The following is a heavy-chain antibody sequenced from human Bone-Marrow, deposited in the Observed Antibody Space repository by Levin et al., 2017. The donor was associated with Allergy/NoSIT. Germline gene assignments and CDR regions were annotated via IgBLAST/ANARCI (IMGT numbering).Heavy chain of an antibody. Sequence: GGSLRLSCAASGFTFSSYGMHWVRQAPGKGLEWVAVIWYDGSNKYYADSVKGRFTISRDNSKNTLYLQMNSLRAEDTAVYYCARGFVLVPAATLAPYYFDYWGQGTLVTVSS. CDR1: GFTFSSYG. CDR3: ARGFVLVPAATLAPYYFDY. J-gene: IGHJ4*02. D-gene: IGHD2-2*01. CDR2: IWYDGSNK. V-gene: IGHV3-33*01.